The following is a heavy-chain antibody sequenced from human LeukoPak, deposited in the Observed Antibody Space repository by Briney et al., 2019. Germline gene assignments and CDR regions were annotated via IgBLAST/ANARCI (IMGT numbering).Heavy chain of an antibody. V-gene: IGHV3-11*04. CDR3: ARAKGTMIFVI. CDR1: GYTFSDYY. CDR2: ISSSGSTI. Sequence: GGSLRLSCAASGYTFSDYYMSWIRQAPGKGLEWVSYISSSGSTIYYADSVKGRFTISRDNAKNSLYLQLNSLRAEDTAVYYCARAKGTMIFVIWGQGTLVTVSS. D-gene: IGHD3-22*01. J-gene: IGHJ4*02.